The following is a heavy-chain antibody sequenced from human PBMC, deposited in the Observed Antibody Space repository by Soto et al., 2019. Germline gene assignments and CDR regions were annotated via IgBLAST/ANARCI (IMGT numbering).Heavy chain of an antibody. CDR3: ARVPRYSTSIDYYYGMDV. V-gene: IGHV3-33*01. CDR2: IWYDGSNK. J-gene: IGHJ6*02. D-gene: IGHD5-12*01. Sequence: RRLSCAASGFTFSSYGMHWVRQAPGKGLEWVAVIWYDGSNKYYADSVKGRFTISRDNSKNTLYLQMNSLRAEDTAVYYCARVPRYSTSIDYYYGMDVWGQGTTVTVSS. CDR1: GFTFSSYG.